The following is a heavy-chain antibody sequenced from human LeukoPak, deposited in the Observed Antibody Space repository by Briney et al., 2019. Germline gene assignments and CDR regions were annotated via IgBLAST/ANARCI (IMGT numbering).Heavy chain of an antibody. D-gene: IGHD2-2*02. CDR2: IYHSGST. Sequence: TLPLTCAVSGGSISSGGYSWSWIRQPPGKGLEWIGYIYHSGSTYYNPSLKSRVTISVDRSKNQFSLKLSSVTAADTAVYYCAGRYCSSTSCYNRGLWFDPWGQGTLVTVSS. CDR1: GGSISSGGYS. CDR3: AGRYCSSTSCYNRGLWFDP. V-gene: IGHV4-30-2*01. J-gene: IGHJ5*02.